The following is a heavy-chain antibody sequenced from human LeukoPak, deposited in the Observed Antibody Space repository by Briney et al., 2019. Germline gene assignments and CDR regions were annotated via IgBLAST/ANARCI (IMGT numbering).Heavy chain of an antibody. D-gene: IGHD6-13*01. CDR3: ARVLQQQLVPNYWYFDL. V-gene: IGHV4-30-2*01. Sequence: PSQTLSLTCAVSGGSISSGGYSWSWIRQPPGKGLEWIGYIYHSGSTYYNPSLKSRVTISVDRSKNQFSLKLSSVTAADTAVYYCARVLQQQLVPNYWYFDLWGRSTLVTVSS. CDR2: IYHSGST. CDR1: GGSISSGGYS. J-gene: IGHJ2*01.